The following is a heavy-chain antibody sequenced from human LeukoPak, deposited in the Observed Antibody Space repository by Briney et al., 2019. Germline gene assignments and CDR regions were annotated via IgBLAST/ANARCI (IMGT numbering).Heavy chain of an antibody. CDR3: ARDNGGPTSVVAATCDY. V-gene: IGHV3-21*01. Sequence: PGGSLRLSCAASGFTFSSYSMNWVRQAPGKGLEWVSSISSSSSYIYYADSVKGRFPISRDNAKNSLYLQMNSLRAEDTAVYCCARDNGGPTSVVAATCDYWGQGTLVTVSS. CDR2: ISSSSSYI. CDR1: GFTFSSYS. D-gene: IGHD2-15*01. J-gene: IGHJ4*02.